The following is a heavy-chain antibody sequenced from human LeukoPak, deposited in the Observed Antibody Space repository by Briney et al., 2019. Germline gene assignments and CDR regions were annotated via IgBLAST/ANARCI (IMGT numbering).Heavy chain of an antibody. D-gene: IGHD3-22*01. CDR3: ARGPDSSGYYPGWQFDY. Sequence: ASVKVSCKDSGYTFTGYYMHWVRRAPGQGLEWMGIINPSGGSTSYAQKFQGRVTMTRDTSTSTVYMELSSLRSEDTAVYYCARGPDSSGYYPGWQFDYWGQGTLVTVSS. J-gene: IGHJ4*02. CDR1: GYTFTGYY. V-gene: IGHV1-46*01. CDR2: INPSGGST.